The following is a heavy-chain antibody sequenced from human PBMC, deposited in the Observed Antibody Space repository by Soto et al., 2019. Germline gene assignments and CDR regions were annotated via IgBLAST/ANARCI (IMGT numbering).Heavy chain of an antibody. CDR3: ARGRIPRFLAIDN. Sequence: SETLSLTCAVYGGSFSGYYWSWIRQPPGKGLEWIGEINHSGSTNYNPSLKSRVTISVDTSKNQFSLKLSSVTAADTAVYYCARGRIPRFLAIDNWGQGTLVTVSS. CDR1: GGSFSGYY. D-gene: IGHD2-15*01. CDR2: INHSGST. V-gene: IGHV4-34*01. J-gene: IGHJ4*02.